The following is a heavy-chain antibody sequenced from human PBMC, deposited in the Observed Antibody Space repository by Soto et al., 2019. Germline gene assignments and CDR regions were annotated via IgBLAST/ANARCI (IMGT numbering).Heavy chain of an antibody. D-gene: IGHD1-1*01. CDR1: GYTFTSYG. V-gene: IGHV1-18*01. J-gene: IGHJ6*02. Sequence: QVQLVQSGAEVKKPGASVKVSCKASGYTFTSYGISWVRQAPGQGLEWMGWISAYNGNTNYAQKLQGRVTMTTDTATSTAYMELRSLRSDDTAVYYCASHPTGTMRSGGMDVWGQGTTVTVSS. CDR3: ASHPTGTMRSGGMDV. CDR2: ISAYNGNT.